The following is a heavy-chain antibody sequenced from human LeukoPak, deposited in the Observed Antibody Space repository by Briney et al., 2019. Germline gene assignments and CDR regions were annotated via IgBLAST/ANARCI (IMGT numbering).Heavy chain of an antibody. D-gene: IGHD2-21*02. V-gene: IGHV3-7*01. J-gene: IGHJ4*02. CDR3: ARKGLPDY. CDR2: INQDGSVR. Sequence: QTGGSLRLSCAASGFTFNTYWMIWVRQAPGKGLDWVANINQDGSVRYYVASVKGRFTISRDNAKNLVHLQMNSLRAEDTAVYYCARKGLPDYWGQGTMVTVSS. CDR1: GFTFNTYW.